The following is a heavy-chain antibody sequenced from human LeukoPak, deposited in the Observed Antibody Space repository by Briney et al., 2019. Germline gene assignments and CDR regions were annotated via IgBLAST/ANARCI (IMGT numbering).Heavy chain of an antibody. Sequence: PGGSLRLSCAASGFTFSSYSMNWVRQAPGKGLEWVSSISSSSSYIYYADSVKGRFTVSRENAKNSLYLQMNSLRAGDTAVYYCARESSIRDAYTHLDYWGQGTLVTVSS. D-gene: IGHD5-24*01. J-gene: IGHJ4*02. V-gene: IGHV3-21*01. CDR1: GFTFSSYS. CDR2: ISSSSSYI. CDR3: ARESSIRDAYTHLDY.